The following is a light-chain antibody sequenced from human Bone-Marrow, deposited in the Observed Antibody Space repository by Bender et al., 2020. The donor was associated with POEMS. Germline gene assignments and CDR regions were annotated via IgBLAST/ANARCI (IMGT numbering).Light chain of an antibody. V-gene: IGLV1-40*01. CDR3: ASYTTGYTLVL. J-gene: IGLJ2*01. CDR1: SSNIGADYD. Sequence: QSVLTQPPSVSGAPGQTVTISCSGNSSNIGADYDVHWYQQLPGRAPRVLIYGNTNRPSGVPDRFSGSKSGTSVTLAITGLQSEDDAVYYCASYTTGYTLVLFGGGTKLTVL. CDR2: GNT.